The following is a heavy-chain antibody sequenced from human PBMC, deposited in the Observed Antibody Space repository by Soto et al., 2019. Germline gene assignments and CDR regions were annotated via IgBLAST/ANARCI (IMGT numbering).Heavy chain of an antibody. V-gene: IGHV1-3*01. CDR3: ASPPLLTIQTIEAEFFHH. Sequence: KFQGRVTITRDTSASTAYMELSSLRSEDTAVYYCASPPLLTIQTIEAEFFHHWGQGTLVTVSS. D-gene: IGHD1-26*01. J-gene: IGHJ1*01.